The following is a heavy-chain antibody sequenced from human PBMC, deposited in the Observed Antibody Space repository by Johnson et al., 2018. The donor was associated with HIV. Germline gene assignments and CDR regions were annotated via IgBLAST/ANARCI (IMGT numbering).Heavy chain of an antibody. V-gene: IGHV3-20*04. CDR3: YCTEHFGAGSESKGTFDA. Sequence: VQLVESGGGVIRPGGSLRLYCAASGFTFDDYGVSWVRQAPGKGLEWVSGINWNGDSTDYADSVKGRFTISRDNAKNSLFLQMSSLGQDDTAVYSCYCTEHFGAGSESKGTFDAWGQGTMVTVSS. D-gene: IGHD3-10*01. CDR2: INWNGDST. J-gene: IGHJ3*01. CDR1: GFTFDDYG.